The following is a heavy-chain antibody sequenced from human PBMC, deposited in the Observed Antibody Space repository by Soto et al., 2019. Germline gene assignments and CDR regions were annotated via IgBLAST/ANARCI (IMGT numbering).Heavy chain of an antibody. CDR2: ISGYNGDT. J-gene: IGHJ3*02. D-gene: IGHD6-19*01. V-gene: IGHV1-18*01. CDR1: GYTFSNFG. Sequence: QVHLVQSGAEVKMPGASVKVSCKASGYTFSNFGITLVRQAPGQGLEWMGWISGYNGDTNYAPKFKGRVTMTTDRSTITGYMELRSLRSDDTAVYYGARVPYSSGWYVAFNIWGQGTIVTVSS. CDR3: ARVPYSSGWYVAFNI.